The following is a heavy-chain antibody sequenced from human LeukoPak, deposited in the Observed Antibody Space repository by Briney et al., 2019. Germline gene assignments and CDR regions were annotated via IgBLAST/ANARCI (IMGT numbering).Heavy chain of an antibody. Sequence: SQTLSLTCTVSGGSISSGGYYWSWIRQHPGKGLEWIGYIYYSGSTYYNPSLKSRVTISVGTSKNQFSLKLSSVTAADTAVYYCARVGIAAAGTGYWFDPWGQGTLVTVSS. CDR2: IYYSGST. J-gene: IGHJ5*02. V-gene: IGHV4-31*03. CDR1: GGSISSGGYY. D-gene: IGHD6-13*01. CDR3: ARVGIAAAGTGYWFDP.